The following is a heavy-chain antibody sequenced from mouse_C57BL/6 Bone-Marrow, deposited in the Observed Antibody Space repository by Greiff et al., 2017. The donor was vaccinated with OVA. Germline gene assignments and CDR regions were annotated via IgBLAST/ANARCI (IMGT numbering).Heavy chain of an antibody. CDR2: FYPGSGSI. V-gene: IGHV1-62-2*01. D-gene: IGHD1-1*01. J-gene: IGHJ2*01. CDR3: ARHEGNYYGSSYGGYYFDY. Sequence: VQLQQSGAELVKPGASVKLSCKASGYTFTEYTIHWVKQRSGQGLEWIGWFYPGSGSIKYNEKFKDKATLTADKSSSTVYMELSRSTSEDSAVYFCARHEGNYYGSSYGGYYFDYWGQGTTLTVSS. CDR1: GYTFTEYT.